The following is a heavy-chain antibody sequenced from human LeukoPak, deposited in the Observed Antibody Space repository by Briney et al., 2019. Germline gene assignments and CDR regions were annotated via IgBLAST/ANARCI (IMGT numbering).Heavy chain of an antibody. J-gene: IGHJ4*02. V-gene: IGHV3-13*01. CDR1: GFTFSSYD. CDR3: ARDGRSYGPVDY. D-gene: IGHD3-10*01. Sequence: GGSLRLSCAASGFTFSSYDMHWVRQATGKGLEWVSAIGTAGDTYYPGSVKGRFTISRENAKNSLYLQMNSLRAEDTAVYYCARDGRSYGPVDYWGQGTLVTVSS. CDR2: IGTAGDT.